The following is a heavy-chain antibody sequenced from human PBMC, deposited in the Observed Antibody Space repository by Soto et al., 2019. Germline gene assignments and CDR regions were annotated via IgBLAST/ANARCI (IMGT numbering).Heavy chain of an antibody. D-gene: IGHD3-3*01. V-gene: IGHV5-51*01. CDR2: IHPRDSDT. Sequence: GESLKISCHASGYYFTDYWIGWVRQMPGKGLEWMGIIHPRDSDTKYSPSFQGHVTFSVDTSISTAFLQWSSLKASDSAIYYCARQHYDFWSGSDIGSSYFDFWGRGTQVTVSS. CDR3: ARQHYDFWSGSDIGSSYFDF. CDR1: GYYFTDYW. J-gene: IGHJ2*01.